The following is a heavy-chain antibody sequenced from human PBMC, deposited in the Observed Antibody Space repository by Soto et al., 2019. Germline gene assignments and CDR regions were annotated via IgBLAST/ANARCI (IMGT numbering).Heavy chain of an antibody. V-gene: IGHV4-31*03. CDR1: GGSISSGGYY. CDR2: IYYSGST. Sequence: SETLSLTCTVSGGSISSGGYYWSWIRQHPGKGLEWIGYIYYSGSTYYNPSLKSRVTISVDTSKNQFSLKLSSVTAADTAVYYCARGRIVVVPPGRWFDPWGKGTLVTVAS. D-gene: IGHD3-22*01. CDR3: ARGRIVVVPPGRWFDP. J-gene: IGHJ5*02.